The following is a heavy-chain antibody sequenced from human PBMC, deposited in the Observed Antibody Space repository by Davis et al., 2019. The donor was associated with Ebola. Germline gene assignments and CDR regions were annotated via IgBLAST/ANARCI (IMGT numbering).Heavy chain of an antibody. Sequence: SVKVSCKASGGTFSSYAISWVRQAPGQGLEWMGGIIPIFGTANYAQKFQGRVTITADKSTSTAYMELSSLRSEDTAVYYCARWGDRPVGMDVWGQGTTVTVSS. D-gene: IGHD2-21*02. V-gene: IGHV1-69*06. J-gene: IGHJ6*02. CDR3: ARWGDRPVGMDV. CDR2: IIPIFGTA. CDR1: GGTFSSYA.